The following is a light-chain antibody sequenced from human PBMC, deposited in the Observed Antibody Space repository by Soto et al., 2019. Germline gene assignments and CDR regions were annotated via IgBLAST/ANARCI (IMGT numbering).Light chain of an antibody. CDR3: QQRSNWPPIT. CDR2: DAS. CDR1: QSVSSY. J-gene: IGKJ5*01. Sequence: EIVLTQSPVTLSLSPGERATLSCRASQSVSSYLAWYQQKPGRAPRLLIYDASNRATGIPARFSGSGSGTDFTLTISSLEPEDSAVYYCQQRSNWPPITFGQGTRLEIK. V-gene: IGKV3-11*01.